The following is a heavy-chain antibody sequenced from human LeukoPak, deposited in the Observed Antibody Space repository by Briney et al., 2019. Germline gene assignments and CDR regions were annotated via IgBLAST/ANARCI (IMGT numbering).Heavy chain of an antibody. V-gene: IGHV4-34*01. Sequence: KPSETLSLTCAVYGGSFSGYYWSWIRQPPGKGLEWIGEINHSGSTNYNPSLKSRVTISVDTSKNQFSLKLSSVTAADTAVYYCASLRITMIVGHTDGMDVWGQGTTVTVSS. D-gene: IGHD3-22*01. CDR3: ASLRITMIVGHTDGMDV. J-gene: IGHJ6*02. CDR2: INHSGST. CDR1: GGSFSGYY.